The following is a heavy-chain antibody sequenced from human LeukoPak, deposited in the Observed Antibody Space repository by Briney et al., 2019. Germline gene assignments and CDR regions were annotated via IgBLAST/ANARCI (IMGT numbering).Heavy chain of an antibody. D-gene: IGHD3-22*01. CDR1: GGSISSGGYY. CDR3: ARGRFTYDSSGYYLDY. CDR2: IYYSGST. J-gene: IGHJ4*02. Sequence: SQTLSLTCTVSGGSISSGGYYWSWIRQHPGKGLEWIGYIYYSGSTYYNPSLKSRVTISVDTSKNLFSLKLSSVTAADTAVYYCARGRFTYDSSGYYLDYWGQGTLVTVSS. V-gene: IGHV4-31*03.